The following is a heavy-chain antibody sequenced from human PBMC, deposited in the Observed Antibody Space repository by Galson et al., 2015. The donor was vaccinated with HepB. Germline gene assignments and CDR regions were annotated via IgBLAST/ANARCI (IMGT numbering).Heavy chain of an antibody. CDR3: ARNRYCSSTSCHPSVYYYYYMDV. V-gene: IGHV1-69*13. Sequence: SVKVSCKASGGTFSSYAISWVRQAPGQGLEWMGGIIPIFGTANYAQKFQGRVTITADESTSTAYMELSSLRSEDTAVYYCARNRYCSSTSCHPSVYYYYYMDVWGKGTTVTVSS. J-gene: IGHJ6*03. CDR2: IIPIFGTA. CDR1: GGTFSSYA. D-gene: IGHD2-2*01.